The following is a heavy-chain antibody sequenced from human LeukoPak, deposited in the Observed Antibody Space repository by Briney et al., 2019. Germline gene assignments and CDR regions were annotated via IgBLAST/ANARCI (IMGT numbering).Heavy chain of an antibody. CDR1: GFTFSVYN. D-gene: IGHD3-10*02. J-gene: IGHJ6*04. V-gene: IGHV3-48*04. CDR3: AELGITMIGGV. CDR2: ISSSGSTI. Sequence: GGSLRLSCAASGFTFSVYNMNWVRQAPGKGLEWVSYISSSGSTIYYADSVKGRFTISRDNAKNSLYLQMNSLRAEDTAVYYCAELGITMIGGVWGKGTTVTISS.